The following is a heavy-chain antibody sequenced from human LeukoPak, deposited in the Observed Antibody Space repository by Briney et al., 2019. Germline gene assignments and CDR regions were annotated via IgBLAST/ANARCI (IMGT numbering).Heavy chain of an antibody. CDR1: GYSFTSYW. CDR2: IYPGDSDT. D-gene: IGHD3-16*01. J-gene: IGHJ1*01. CDR3: TRHTGEGSHFQH. V-gene: IGHV5-51*01. Sequence: RGASLQISCKGSGYSFTSYWIGWGRQLPGKGLEWMGIIYPGDSDTRYSPSFRGQVIISADKSIRTAYLQWTSLKASDTAMYYCTRHTGEGSHFQHWGQGSLVTVSS.